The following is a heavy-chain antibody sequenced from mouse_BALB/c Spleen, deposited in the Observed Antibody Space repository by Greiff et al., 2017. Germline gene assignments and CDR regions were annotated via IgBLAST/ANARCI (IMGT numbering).Heavy chain of an antibody. J-gene: IGHJ3*01. Sequence: EVQLVESGGGLVKPGGSLKLSCAASGFTFSDYYMYWVRQTPEKRLEWVATISDGGSYTYYPDRVKGRFTISRDNAKNNLYLQMSSLKSEDTAMYYGARESTTDTYAYWGQGTLVTVSA. CDR3: ARESTTDTYAY. D-gene: IGHD1-2*01. V-gene: IGHV5-4*02. CDR1: GFTFSDYY. CDR2: ISDGGSYT.